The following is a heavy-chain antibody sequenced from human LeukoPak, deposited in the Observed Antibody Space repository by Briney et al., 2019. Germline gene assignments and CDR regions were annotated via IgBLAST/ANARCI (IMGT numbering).Heavy chain of an antibody. CDR2: ISLSGSTI. V-gene: IGHV3-48*03. J-gene: IGHJ4*02. Sequence: GGSLRLSCVASGFTFSSYEMNWVRQAPGKGLEWVSYISLSGSTIYYADSVKGRFTISRDNAKNSLYLQMNSLRAEDTAVYYCASIAVAGDLYWGQGTLVTVSS. D-gene: IGHD6-19*01. CDR1: GFTFSSYE. CDR3: ASIAVAGDLY.